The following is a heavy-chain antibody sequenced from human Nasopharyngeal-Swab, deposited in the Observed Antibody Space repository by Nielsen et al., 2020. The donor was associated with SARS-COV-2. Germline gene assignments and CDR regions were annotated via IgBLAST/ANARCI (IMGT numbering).Heavy chain of an antibody. Sequence: WIRQPPGKGLEWIGEINHSGSTNYNPSLKSRVTISVDASKNQFSLKLSSVTAADTAVYYCARGGGTGTTSNWFDPWGRGTLVTVSS. D-gene: IGHD1-7*01. V-gene: IGHV4-34*01. CDR3: ARGGGTGTTSNWFDP. J-gene: IGHJ5*02. CDR2: INHSGST.